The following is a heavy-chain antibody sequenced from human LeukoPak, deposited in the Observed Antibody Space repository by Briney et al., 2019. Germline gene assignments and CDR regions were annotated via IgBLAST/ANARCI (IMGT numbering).Heavy chain of an antibody. Sequence: SETLSLTCTVSGGSISSYYWNWIRQSPGKGLEWIGYIYYTGSTNYNPSLRSRVTISVDTSKNQFSLKPSSVNAADTAVYYCARKTNDWFDPWGQGTLVTVSS. V-gene: IGHV4-59*01. CDR3: ARKTNDWFDP. J-gene: IGHJ5*02. CDR2: IYYTGST. D-gene: IGHD2-8*01. CDR1: GGSISSYY.